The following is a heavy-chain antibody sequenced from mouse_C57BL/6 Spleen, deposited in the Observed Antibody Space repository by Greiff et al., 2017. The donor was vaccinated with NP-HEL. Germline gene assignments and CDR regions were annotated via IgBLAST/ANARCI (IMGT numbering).Heavy chain of an antibody. Sequence: VQLQQPGAELVMPGASVKLSCKASGYTFTSYWMHWVKQRPGQGLEWIGEIDPSDSYTNYNQKFKGKSTLTVDKSSSTAYMQLSSLTSEDSAVYYCARQLRTRFAYWGQGTLVTVSA. CDR1: GYTFTSYW. J-gene: IGHJ3*01. CDR3: ARQLRTRFAY. CDR2: IDPSDSYT. V-gene: IGHV1-69*01. D-gene: IGHD3-2*02.